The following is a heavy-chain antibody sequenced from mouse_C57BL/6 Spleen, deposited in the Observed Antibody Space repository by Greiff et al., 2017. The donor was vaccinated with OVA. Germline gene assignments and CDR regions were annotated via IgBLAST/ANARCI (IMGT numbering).Heavy chain of an antibody. CDR2: INPSSGYT. CDR3: ARSITTVAPYFDY. CDR1: GYTFTSYW. Sequence: VQLQQSGAELAKPGASVKLSCKASGYTFTSYWMHWVKQRPGQGLEWIGYINPSSGYTKYNQKFKDKATLTADKSSSTAYMQLSSLTYEDSAVYYCARSITTVAPYFDYWGQGTTSTVSS. D-gene: IGHD1-1*01. J-gene: IGHJ2*01. V-gene: IGHV1-7*01.